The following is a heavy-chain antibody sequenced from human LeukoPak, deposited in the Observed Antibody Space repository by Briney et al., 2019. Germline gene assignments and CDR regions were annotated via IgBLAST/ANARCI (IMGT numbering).Heavy chain of an antibody. CDR2: ISSSSSYT. CDR1: GFTFSDYY. V-gene: IGHV3-11*06. J-gene: IGHJ4*02. CDR3: ARVPLGGYYFDY. Sequence: LGGSLRLSCAASGFTFSDYYMSWIRQAPGKGLEWVSYISSSSSYTNYADSVKGRFTISRDNAKNSLYLQMNSLRAEDTAVYYCARVPLGGYYFDYWGQGTLVTVSS. D-gene: IGHD3-16*01.